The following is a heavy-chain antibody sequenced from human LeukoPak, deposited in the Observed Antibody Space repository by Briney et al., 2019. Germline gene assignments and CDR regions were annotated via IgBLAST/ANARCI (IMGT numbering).Heavy chain of an antibody. Sequence: PGGSLRLSCAASGFTVSSNYMGLVRQAPGKGLEWVSVIYSGGSTYYADSVKGRFTISRDNSKNTLYLQMNSLRAEDTAVYYCARGGSSGPMDYWGQGTLVTVSS. CDR1: GFTVSSNY. CDR3: ARGGSSGPMDY. J-gene: IGHJ4*02. CDR2: IYSGGST. D-gene: IGHD6-19*01. V-gene: IGHV3-66*02.